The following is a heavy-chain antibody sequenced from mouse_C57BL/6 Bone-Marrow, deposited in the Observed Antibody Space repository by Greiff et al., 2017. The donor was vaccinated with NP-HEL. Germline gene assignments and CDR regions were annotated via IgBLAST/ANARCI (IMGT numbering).Heavy chain of an antibody. CDR2: INPGSGGT. Sequence: QVQLQQSGAELVRPGTSVKVSCKASGYAFTNYLIEWVKQRPGQGLEWIGVINPGSGGTNYNEKFKGKATLTADKSSSTAYMQLSSLTSEDSAVYVCARYGRVYAMDYWGQGTSVTVSS. V-gene: IGHV1-54*01. D-gene: IGHD1-1*01. J-gene: IGHJ4*01. CDR3: ARYGRVYAMDY. CDR1: GYAFTNYL.